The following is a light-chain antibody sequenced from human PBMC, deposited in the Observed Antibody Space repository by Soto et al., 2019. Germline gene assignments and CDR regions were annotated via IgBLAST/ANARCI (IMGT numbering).Light chain of an antibody. V-gene: IGKV3-20*01. CDR1: QSVSSSY. Sequence: EIVLTQSPGTPSLSPGERATLSCRASQSVSSSYLAWYQQKPGLAHRLLIYGASSRATGIPDKFSGSGSGKDFTLTISRLEPEDFAVYYCQHYGSLVLTFGGGPKVEIK. J-gene: IGKJ4*01. CDR2: GAS. CDR3: QHYGSLVLT.